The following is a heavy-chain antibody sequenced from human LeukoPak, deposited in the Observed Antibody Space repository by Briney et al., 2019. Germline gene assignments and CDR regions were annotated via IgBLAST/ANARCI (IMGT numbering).Heavy chain of an antibody. D-gene: IGHD6-6*01. Sequence: GASVKVSCKASGYTFTSYGLSWVRQAPGQGLEWMGWISTYNGDTNNAQKLQGRVTMTTDTSTSTAYMELRSLRSDDTAVYYCARGQGSSSSYHYYYGMDVWGQGTTVTVSS. V-gene: IGHV1-18*01. CDR2: ISTYNGDT. CDR3: ARGQGSSSSYHYYYGMDV. J-gene: IGHJ6*02. CDR1: GYTFTSYG.